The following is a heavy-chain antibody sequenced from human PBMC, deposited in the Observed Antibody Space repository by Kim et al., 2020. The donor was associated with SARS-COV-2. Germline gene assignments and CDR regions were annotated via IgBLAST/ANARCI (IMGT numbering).Heavy chain of an antibody. CDR3: ARLPSTMVREFYYFDY. J-gene: IGHJ4*02. D-gene: IGHD3-10*01. Sequence: SCQGQVTISADKSISTAYLQWSSLKASDTAMYYCARLPSTMVREFYYFDYWGQGTLVTVSS. V-gene: IGHV5-51*01.